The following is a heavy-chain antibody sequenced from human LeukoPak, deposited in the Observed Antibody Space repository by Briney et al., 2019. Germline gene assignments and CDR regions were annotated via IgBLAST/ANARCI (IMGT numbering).Heavy chain of an antibody. J-gene: IGHJ6*02. CDR3: ARVAHIAVAAVYYYGMDV. CDR2: IYHSGST. CDR1: GGSISSGGYY. Sequence: SETLSLTCTVSGGSISSGGYYWSWIRQPPGKGLEWIGYIYHSGSTYYNPSLKSRVTISVDKSKNQFSLKLSSVTAADTAVYYCARVAHIAVAAVYYYGMDVWGQGTTVTVSS. V-gene: IGHV4-30-2*01. D-gene: IGHD6-19*01.